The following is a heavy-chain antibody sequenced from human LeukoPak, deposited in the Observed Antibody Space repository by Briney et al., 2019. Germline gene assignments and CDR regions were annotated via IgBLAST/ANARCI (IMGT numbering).Heavy chain of an antibody. J-gene: IGHJ4*02. CDR3: ARDSTAYWYFDY. V-gene: IGHV3-21*01. D-gene: IGHD2-8*02. CDR2: ISSSSSYI. CDR1: GFTFSSYS. Sequence: GGFLRLSCAASGFTFSSYSMNWVRQAPGKGLEWVSSISSSSSYIYYADSVKGRFTISRDNAKNSLYLQMNSLRAEDTAVYYCARDSTAYWYFDYWGQGTLVTVSS.